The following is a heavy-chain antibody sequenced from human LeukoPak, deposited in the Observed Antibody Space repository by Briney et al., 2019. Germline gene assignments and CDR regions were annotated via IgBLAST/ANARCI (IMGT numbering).Heavy chain of an antibody. Sequence: PGGSLRLSCAASGFTFSTSWMSWVRQAPGKGLEWVANIQQDGSAKYYVDSVKGRFIISRDNAKNSLYLQMNSLRAEDTAVYYCARFSLYDNSGYYSWLFDFWGQGTLVTVSS. CDR2: IQQDGSAK. CDR1: GFTFSTSW. V-gene: IGHV3-7*01. CDR3: ARFSLYDNSGYYSWLFDF. J-gene: IGHJ4*02. D-gene: IGHD3-22*01.